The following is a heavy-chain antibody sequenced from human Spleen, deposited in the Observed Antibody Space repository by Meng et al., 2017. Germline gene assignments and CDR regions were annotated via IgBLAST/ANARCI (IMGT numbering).Heavy chain of an antibody. J-gene: IGHJ3*01. CDR1: GYNFNYYA. Sequence: QVQLVQSGSELKKPWASVKVSCKASGYNFNYYAMTWVRQAPGQGLEWMGWINSNTENPTYAQGFTGRFVFSLDTSVTTAYLQISSLKAEYTAVYFCATNHLGYNHNSGTLDLWGQGTMVTVSS. D-gene: IGHD5-24*01. CDR2: INSNTENP. V-gene: IGHV7-4-1*02. CDR3: ATNHLGYNHNSGTLDL.